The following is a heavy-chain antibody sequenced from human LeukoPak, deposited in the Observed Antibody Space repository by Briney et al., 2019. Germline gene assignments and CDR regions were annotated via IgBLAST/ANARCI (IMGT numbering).Heavy chain of an antibody. Sequence: PGGSLRLSCAASGFTFSTYWMHWVRQAPGKGLVWVSRLSADGGSTIYADSVKGRFTVSRDNAKNTLYLQMNSLRAEDTAVYYFTRSPSLGGRYWGFDYWGQGALVTASS. CDR1: GFTFSTYW. CDR3: TRSPSLGGRYWGFDY. J-gene: IGHJ4*02. CDR2: LSADGGST. D-gene: IGHD1-26*01. V-gene: IGHV3-74*01.